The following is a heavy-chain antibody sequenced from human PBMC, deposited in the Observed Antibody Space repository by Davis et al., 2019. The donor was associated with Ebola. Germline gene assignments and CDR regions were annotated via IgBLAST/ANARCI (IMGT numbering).Heavy chain of an antibody. V-gene: IGHV3-74*01. CDR3: TRPGYLSDAFDI. CDR1: GFTFSSSW. Sequence: PGGSLRLSCAASGFTFSSSWMHRVRQAPGKGLVWVSRINSDGSSTSYADSVKGRFTISRDNVKNTLYLQMNSLRVEDTAMYYCTRPGYLSDAFDIWGQGTMVTVSS. CDR2: INSDGSST. J-gene: IGHJ3*02. D-gene: IGHD1-1*01.